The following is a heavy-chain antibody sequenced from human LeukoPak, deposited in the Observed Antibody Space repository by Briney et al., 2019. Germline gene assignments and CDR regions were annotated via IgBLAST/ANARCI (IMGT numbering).Heavy chain of an antibody. D-gene: IGHD2-2*02. CDR3: ARVLDIVVVPAAIPNCFDP. Sequence: SETLSLTCTVSGASISSYYWSWIRQPPGKGLEWIGHIFYTGSSNYNPSLKSRVTISLSRPNNQFSLRLTSVTAADTAVYYCARVLDIVVVPAAIPNCFDPGGQGPRVTVPS. CDR2: IFYTGSS. V-gene: IGHV4-59*01. CDR1: GASISSYY. J-gene: IGHJ5*02.